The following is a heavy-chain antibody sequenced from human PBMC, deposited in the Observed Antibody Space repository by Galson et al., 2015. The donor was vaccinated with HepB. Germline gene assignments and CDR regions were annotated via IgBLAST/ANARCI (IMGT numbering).Heavy chain of an antibody. D-gene: IGHD3-10*01. CDR1: GFTFSNYG. J-gene: IGHJ4*02. CDR2: ISGSGGIT. V-gene: IGHV3-23*01. CDR3: ASQSSGTCCAYLDY. Sequence: SLRLSCAASGFTFSNYGMSWVRQAPGKGLEWVSGISGSGGITYYADSVKGRFTISRDNSKKTLYLQMNGLRAEDTAVYYCASQSSGTCCAYLDYWGQGTLVTVSS.